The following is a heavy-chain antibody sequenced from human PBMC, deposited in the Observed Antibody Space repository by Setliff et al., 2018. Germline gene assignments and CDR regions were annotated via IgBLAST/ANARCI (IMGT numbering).Heavy chain of an antibody. D-gene: IGHD2-15*01. CDR1: GGSISSHY. J-gene: IGHJ4*02. Sequence: SETLSLTCTVSGGSISSHYWTWIRQPAGKGLEWIGHINRRGSTNFSPSLKSRVTISLDTSKNQFSLKLSSVTAADTAVYYCARDRVVVLAGRRGFYFDYWGQGTLVTVSS. CDR2: INRRGST. CDR3: ARDRVVVLAGRRGFYFDY. V-gene: IGHV4-4*07.